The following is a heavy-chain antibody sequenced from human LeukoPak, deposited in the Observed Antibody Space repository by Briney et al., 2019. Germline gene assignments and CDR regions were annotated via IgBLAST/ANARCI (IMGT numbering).Heavy chain of an antibody. CDR2: ISISGGTI. CDR1: GFTFTDYW. CDR3: ARVGQFDS. Sequence: GGSLRLSCAASGFTFTDYWMSWIRQAPGKGLEWISYISISGGTIYHAESVKGRFTISRDNAKSSLYLQMNSLRGEDTAVYYCARVGQFDSWGQGTLVTVSS. V-gene: IGHV3-11*04. J-gene: IGHJ4*02.